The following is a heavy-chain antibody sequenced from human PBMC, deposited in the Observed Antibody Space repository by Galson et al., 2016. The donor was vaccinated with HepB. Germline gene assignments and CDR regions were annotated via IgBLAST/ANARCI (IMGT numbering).Heavy chain of an antibody. V-gene: IGHV3-23*01. CDR1: GFTFSSYA. Sequence: SLRLSCAASGFTFSSYAMNWVRQAPGKGLEWVSEISANGHRTYYASSVKGRFTVSRDNYENTLYLQMDSLRAEDTAVYYCAKEQGTDEGWFGESDHWSQGTLVTVSS. D-gene: IGHD3-10*01. CDR3: AKEQGTDEGWFGESDH. J-gene: IGHJ4*02. CDR2: ISANGHRT.